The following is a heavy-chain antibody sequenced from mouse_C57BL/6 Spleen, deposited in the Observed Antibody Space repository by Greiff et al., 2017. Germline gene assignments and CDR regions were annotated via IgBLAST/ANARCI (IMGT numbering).Heavy chain of an antibody. D-gene: IGHD1-1*01. CDR3: ARTTTDPLDY. Sequence: DVMLVESGGGLVKPGGSLKLSCAASGFTFSDYGMHWVRQAPEKGLEWVAYISSGSSTIYYADTVKGRFTISRDNAKNTLFLQMTSLRSEDTAMYYCARTTTDPLDYWGQGTTLTVSS. V-gene: IGHV5-17*01. CDR2: ISSGSSTI. CDR1: GFTFSDYG. J-gene: IGHJ2*01.